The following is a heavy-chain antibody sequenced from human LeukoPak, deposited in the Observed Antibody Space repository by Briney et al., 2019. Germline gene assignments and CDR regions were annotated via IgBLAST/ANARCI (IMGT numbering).Heavy chain of an antibody. J-gene: IGHJ4*02. CDR1: GFTFSNYA. CDR2: ISGIGVVI. D-gene: IGHD3-22*01. V-gene: IGHV3-23*01. CDR3: AKDGFDYYDSSGYYYFDY. Sequence: GGSLRLSCAASGFTFSNYAMSWVRQAPGKGLEWVSAISGIGVVIIYADSVKGRFTISRDNSKNTLYLQMNSLRAEDTALYYCAKDGFDYYDSSGYYYFDYWGQGTLVTVSS.